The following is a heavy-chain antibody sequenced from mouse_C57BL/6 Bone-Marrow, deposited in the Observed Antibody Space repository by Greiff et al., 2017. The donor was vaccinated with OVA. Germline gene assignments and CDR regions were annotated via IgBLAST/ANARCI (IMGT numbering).Heavy chain of an antibody. Sequence: ESGPGLVKPSQSLSLTCSVTGYSITSGYYWNWIRQFPGNNLEWMGYIRYDGSNNYNPSLKNSISITRDTSKNQFFLKFNSVTTEDTATYYCARGPYYYGSLFDYWGQGTTLTVSS. V-gene: IGHV3-6*01. CDR1: GYSITSGYY. CDR3: ARGPYYYGSLFDY. D-gene: IGHD1-1*01. CDR2: IRYDGSN. J-gene: IGHJ2*01.